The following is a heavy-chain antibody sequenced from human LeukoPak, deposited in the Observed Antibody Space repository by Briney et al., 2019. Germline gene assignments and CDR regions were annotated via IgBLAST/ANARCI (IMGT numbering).Heavy chain of an antibody. CDR1: GFIFSNYA. Sequence: GGSLRLSCAASGFIFSNYAMSWVRQAPGKGLEWVSVIYSGGSTYYADSVKGRFTISRDNSKNTLYLQMNSLRAEDTAVYYCARVVGATIIDYWGQGTLVTVSS. CDR3: ARVVGATIIDY. CDR2: IYSGGST. D-gene: IGHD1-26*01. V-gene: IGHV3-66*01. J-gene: IGHJ4*02.